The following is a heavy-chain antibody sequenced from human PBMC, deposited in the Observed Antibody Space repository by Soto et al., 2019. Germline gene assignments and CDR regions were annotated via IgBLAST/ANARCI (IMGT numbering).Heavy chain of an antibody. Sequence: ASVKVSCKASGYTFTSYGISWVRQAPGQGLEWMGWISAYNGNTNYAQKLQGRVTMTTDTSTSTAYMELRSLRSADTAVYYCARLRYCSGGSCSLSDYWGQGTLVTVSS. J-gene: IGHJ4*02. CDR3: ARLRYCSGGSCSLSDY. D-gene: IGHD2-15*01. V-gene: IGHV1-18*04. CDR2: ISAYNGNT. CDR1: GYTFTSYG.